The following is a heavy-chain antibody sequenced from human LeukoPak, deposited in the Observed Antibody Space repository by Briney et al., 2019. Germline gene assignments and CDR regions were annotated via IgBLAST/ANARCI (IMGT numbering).Heavy chain of an antibody. CDR3: ARQSIRVRYRYWFDP. CDR1: GGCISSSSYY. CDR2: IYYSGST. Sequence: RASETLSLTCTVSGGCISSSSYYWGWIRQPPGKGRERIGSIYYSGSTYYNPSLKSRVTISVDTSRNQLSLKLSSVTAADTAVYYCARQSIRVRYRYWFDPWGQGTLVTVSS. D-gene: IGHD2-2*02. V-gene: IGHV4-39*01. J-gene: IGHJ5*02.